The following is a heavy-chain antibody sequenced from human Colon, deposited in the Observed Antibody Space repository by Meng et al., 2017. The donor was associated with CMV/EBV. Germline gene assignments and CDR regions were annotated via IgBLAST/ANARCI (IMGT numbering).Heavy chain of an antibody. CDR3: ARASTFHYWYFDL. CDR1: GGSINSDVYL. D-gene: IGHD5/OR15-5a*01. V-gene: IGHV4-30-4*01. J-gene: IGHJ2*01. Sequence: SGGSINSDVYLWSWIRPAPGKGLQWVGNTFSSASTYYHPSLESRLSISLDTSRNQFFLNLTSVTAADTAVYYCARASTFHYWYFDLWGRGTLVTVSS. CDR2: TFSSAST.